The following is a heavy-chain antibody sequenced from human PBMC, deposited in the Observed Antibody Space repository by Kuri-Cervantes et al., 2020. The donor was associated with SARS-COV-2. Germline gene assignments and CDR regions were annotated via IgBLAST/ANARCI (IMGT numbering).Heavy chain of an antibody. D-gene: IGHD6-13*01. Sequence: SETLSLTCSVSRGSISSTSYYWAWIRQPPGKGLEWIGSIYYLGNTFYNPSLKSRVTISVDTSKSQFSLKLSSVTAADTAVYYCARGTNIAAAGTLDYWGQGTLVTVSS. CDR3: ARGTNIAAAGTLDY. V-gene: IGHV4-39*07. CDR2: IYYLGNT. J-gene: IGHJ4*02. CDR1: RGSISSTSYY.